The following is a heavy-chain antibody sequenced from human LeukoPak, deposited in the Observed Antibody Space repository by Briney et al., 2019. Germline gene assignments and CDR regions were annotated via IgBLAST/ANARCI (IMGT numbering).Heavy chain of an antibody. CDR3: ARDSEYCSSTSCADEDYYYYMDV. D-gene: IGHD2-2*01. V-gene: IGHV4-61*02. CDR2: IYTSGSTNYNPIYTSGST. J-gene: IGHJ6*03. Sequence: SETLSLTCTVSGGSISSGSYYWSWIRQPAGKGLEWIGRIYTSGSTNYNPIYTSGSTNYNPSLKSRVTISLDTSKNQFSLRLSSVTAADTAMYYCARDSEYCSSTSCADEDYYYYMDVWGKGTTVTVSS. CDR1: GGSISSGSYY.